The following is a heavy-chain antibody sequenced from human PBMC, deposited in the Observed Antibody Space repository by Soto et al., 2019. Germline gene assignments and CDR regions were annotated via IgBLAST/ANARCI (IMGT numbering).Heavy chain of an antibody. D-gene: IGHD5-18*01. CDR3: ARHGGYSYEDYFAY. CDR1: GYTFTSYA. CDR2: ISAYNGNT. Sequence: QVQLVQSGAEVKKPGASVKVSCKASGYTFTSYAISWVRQAPGQGLEWMGWISAYNGNTNYAQKLQGRVTMTRDTSTSTDYMELRSLRSDDTAVYYCARHGGYSYEDYFAYWGQGTLVTVSS. J-gene: IGHJ4*02. V-gene: IGHV1-18*01.